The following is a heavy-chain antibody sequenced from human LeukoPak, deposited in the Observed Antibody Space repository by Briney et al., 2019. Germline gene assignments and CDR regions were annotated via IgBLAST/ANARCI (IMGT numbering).Heavy chain of an antibody. CDR2: IIPIFGTA. V-gene: IGHV1-69*13. CDR3: ARGEDEEQQLSPFDY. CDR1: GGTFSSYA. D-gene: IGHD6-13*01. Sequence: SVKVSCKVSGGTFSSYAISWVRQAPGQGLEWMGGIIPIFGTANYAQKFQGRVTITADESTSTAYMELSSLRSEDTAVYYCARGEDEEQQLSPFDYWGQGTLVTVSS. J-gene: IGHJ4*02.